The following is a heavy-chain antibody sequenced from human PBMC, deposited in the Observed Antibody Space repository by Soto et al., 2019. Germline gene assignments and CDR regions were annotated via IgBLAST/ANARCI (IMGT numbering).Heavy chain of an antibody. CDR3: ARDSSLEVRGVTYYYYGMDV. D-gene: IGHD3-10*01. Sequence: GGSLRLSCAASGFTFSSYGMHWVRQAPGKGLEWVAVIWYDGSNKYYADSVKGRFTISRDNSKNTLYLQMNSLRAEDTAVYYCARDSSLEVRGVTYYYYGMDVWGQGTTVTVSS. CDR1: GFTFSSYG. J-gene: IGHJ6*02. CDR2: IWYDGSNK. V-gene: IGHV3-33*01.